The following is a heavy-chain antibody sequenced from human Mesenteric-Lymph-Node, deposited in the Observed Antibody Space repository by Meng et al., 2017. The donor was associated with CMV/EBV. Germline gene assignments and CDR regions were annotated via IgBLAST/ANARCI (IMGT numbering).Heavy chain of an antibody. D-gene: IGHD1-26*01. CDR1: GVTFSDYY. CDR3: ARDGRGSMDV. J-gene: IGHJ6*02. V-gene: IGHV3-11*01. CDR2: ISESGDNT. Sequence: GGSLRLSCAVSGVTFSDYYMSWVRQAPGKGLERISYISESGDNTYYADSVKGRFTISRDNAKNSLYLQMHGLRVEDTAVYYCARDGRGSMDVWGQGTTVTVSS.